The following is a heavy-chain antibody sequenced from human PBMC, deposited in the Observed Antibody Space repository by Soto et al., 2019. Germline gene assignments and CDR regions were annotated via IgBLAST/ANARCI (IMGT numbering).Heavy chain of an antibody. CDR3: SKVRRPFALRFLEWFPYYFDY. Sequence: GGSLRLSCAASGFTFSSYAMSWVRQAPGKGLEWVSAISGSGGSTYYADSVKGRFTISRDNSKNTLYLQMNSLRAEDTAVYYCSKVRRPFALRFLEWFPYYFDYWGQGTLVTVSS. D-gene: IGHD3-3*01. J-gene: IGHJ4*02. V-gene: IGHV3-23*01. CDR2: ISGSGGST. CDR1: GFTFSSYA.